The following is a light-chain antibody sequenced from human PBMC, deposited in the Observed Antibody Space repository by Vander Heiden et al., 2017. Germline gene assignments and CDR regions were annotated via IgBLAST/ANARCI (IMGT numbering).Light chain of an antibody. CDR3: QTWGSGIPV. Sequence: HLVLTQSPSASASLGASVKFTCTLSSGHSSDAIAWLQQQPEKGPRYLMKINFDGSHIKGDGIPDRFSASSSGAERYLTISSLQSEDEADYYCQTWGSGIPVFGGGAKLTVL. CDR1: SGHSSDA. V-gene: IGLV4-69*01. J-gene: IGLJ2*01. CDR2: INFDGSH.